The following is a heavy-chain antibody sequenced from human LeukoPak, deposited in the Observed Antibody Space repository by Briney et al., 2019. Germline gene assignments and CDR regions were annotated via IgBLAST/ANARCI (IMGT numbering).Heavy chain of an antibody. Sequence: GGSLRLSCAASGFTFSSYSMEWVRQAPGKGLEWVSHISSSWSTTYYADSVKGRFTISRDNAKNSLYLQMNSLRAEDTAVYYCARVLLERPGIDSFDIWGQGTTITVSS. V-gene: IGHV3-48*01. D-gene: IGHD1-1*01. CDR3: ARVLLERPGIDSFDI. CDR2: ISSSWSTT. J-gene: IGHJ3*02. CDR1: GFTFSSYS.